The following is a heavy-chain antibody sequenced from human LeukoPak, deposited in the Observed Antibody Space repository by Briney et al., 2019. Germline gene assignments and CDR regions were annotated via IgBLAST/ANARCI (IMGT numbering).Heavy chain of an antibody. CDR2: IYSGGST. CDR1: GFTVSSNY. V-gene: IGHV3-53*01. J-gene: IGHJ4*02. CDR3: ARAGRVGGVIANYFDY. D-gene: IGHD3-16*02. Sequence: PGGSLRLSCAASGFTVSSNYMSWVRQAPGKGLEWVSVIYSGGSTYYADSVKGRFTISRDNSKNTLYLQMNSLRAEDTAVYYCARAGRVGGVIANYFDYWGQGTLVTVSS.